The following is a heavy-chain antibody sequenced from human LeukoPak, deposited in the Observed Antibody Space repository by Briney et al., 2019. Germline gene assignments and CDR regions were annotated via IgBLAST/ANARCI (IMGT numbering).Heavy chain of an antibody. V-gene: IGHV3-30-3*01. D-gene: IGHD3-22*01. Sequence: GGSLRLSCAASGFTFSSYAKHWVRQAPGKGLEWVAVISYDGSNKYYADSVKGRFTISRDNSKNTLYLQMNSLRAEDTAVYYCARDDGITMIVVAPKGAFDYWGQGTLVTVSS. CDR3: ARDDGITMIVVAPKGAFDY. J-gene: IGHJ4*02. CDR1: GFTFSSYA. CDR2: ISYDGSNK.